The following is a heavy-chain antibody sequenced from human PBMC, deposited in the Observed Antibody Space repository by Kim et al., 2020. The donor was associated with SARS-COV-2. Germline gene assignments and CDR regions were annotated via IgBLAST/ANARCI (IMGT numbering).Heavy chain of an antibody. J-gene: IGHJ4*02. CDR2: IKQDGSEK. Sequence: GGSLRLSCAASGFTFSSYWMSWVRQAPGKGLEWVANIKQDGSEKYYVDSVKGRFTISRDNAKNLLYVQMNSLRGEDTAVYYCARGWGYSSRWGQGTLVTVSS. CDR3: ARGWGYSSR. D-gene: IGHD6-13*01. CDR1: GFTFSSYW. V-gene: IGHV3-7*01.